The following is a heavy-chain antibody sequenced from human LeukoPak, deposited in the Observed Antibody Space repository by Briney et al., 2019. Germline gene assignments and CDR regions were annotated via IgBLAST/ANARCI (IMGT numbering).Heavy chain of an antibody. Sequence: GGSLRLSCAASGFTFSSYWMHWVRQGPGKGLVWVSRITSDGSSTSYADSVKGRFTISRDNAKNTLYLQMSSLRAEDTAVYYCATVDGYAQRDWGQGTLVTVSS. CDR1: GFTFSSYW. CDR2: ITSDGSST. D-gene: IGHD5-12*01. CDR3: ATVDGYAQRD. J-gene: IGHJ4*02. V-gene: IGHV3-74*01.